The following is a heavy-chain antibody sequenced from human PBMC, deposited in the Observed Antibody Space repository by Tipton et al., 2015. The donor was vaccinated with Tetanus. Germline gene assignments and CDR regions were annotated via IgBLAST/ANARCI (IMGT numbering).Heavy chain of an antibody. J-gene: IGHJ4*02. V-gene: IGHV4-31*03. CDR1: GGSISSGGYY. Sequence: TLSLTCTVSGGSISSGGYYWSWIRQHPGKGLEWIGDIYYSGSTYYNPSLKSRVTISVDTSKNQFSLKLNSVTAADTAVYYCARDQVREARGWNYFDYWGQGTLVTVSS. CDR2: IYYSGST. D-gene: IGHD6-6*01. CDR3: ARDQVREARGWNYFDY.